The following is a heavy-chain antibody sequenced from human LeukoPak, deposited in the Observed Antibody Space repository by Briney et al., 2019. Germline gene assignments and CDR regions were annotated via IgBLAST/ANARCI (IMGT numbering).Heavy chain of an antibody. J-gene: IGHJ4*02. V-gene: IGHV1-46*01. D-gene: IGHD3-22*01. CDR1: GYTFTSYY. CDR2: INPSGGST. CDR3: ARDKQGITMIAATRLDY. Sequence: GASVKVSCKASGYTFTSYYMHWVRQAPGQGLEWMGIINPSGGSTSYAQKFQGRVTMTRDTSTSTVYMELSSLRSEDTAVYYCARDKQGITMIAATRLDYWGQGTLVTVSS.